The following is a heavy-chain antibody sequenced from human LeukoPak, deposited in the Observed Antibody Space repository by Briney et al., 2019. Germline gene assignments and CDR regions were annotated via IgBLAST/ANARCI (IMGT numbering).Heavy chain of an antibody. CDR2: ISRSGDDT. CDR1: GCTFSGYA. V-gene: IGHV3-23*01. Sequence: TGGSLRLSCAASGCTFSGYAMSWVRQAPGKGLQWVATISRSGDDTYYADSVKGRFTVSRDNSKNTLYVQMNSLRAEDTAIYYCAKAGANSFDPWGQGTLVTVSS. J-gene: IGHJ5*02. CDR3: AKAGANSFDP. D-gene: IGHD3-10*01.